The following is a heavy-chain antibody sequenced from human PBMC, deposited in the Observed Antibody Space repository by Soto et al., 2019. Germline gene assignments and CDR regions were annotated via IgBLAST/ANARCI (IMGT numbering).Heavy chain of an antibody. CDR3: ARDILGGAYDFWH. D-gene: IGHD3-3*01. CDR1: GFTVSSVY. V-gene: IGHV3-66*01. J-gene: IGHJ4*02. Sequence: EVQLVESGGGLVQPGGSLRLSCAASGFTVSSVYMTWVRQAPGKGLEWVSVITSGGSTYYADSVRGRFTISRDNSKYTLYLQMNSLRAEDTAVYYCARDILGGAYDFWHGGQGTLVTVSS. CDR2: ITSGGST.